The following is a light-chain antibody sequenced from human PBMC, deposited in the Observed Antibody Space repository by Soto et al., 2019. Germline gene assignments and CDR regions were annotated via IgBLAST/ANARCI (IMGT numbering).Light chain of an antibody. V-gene: IGKV3-11*01. CDR2: DAS. Sequence: EIVLTQSPATLSLSPGNRATLSCRASQSVSSYLAWYQQKPGQAPRLLIYDASNRATGIPARFSGSGSGTDFTLTITSLETEYFAVYYCQQRSNWPSTFGGGTKVEI. CDR3: QQRSNWPST. J-gene: IGKJ4*01. CDR1: QSVSSY.